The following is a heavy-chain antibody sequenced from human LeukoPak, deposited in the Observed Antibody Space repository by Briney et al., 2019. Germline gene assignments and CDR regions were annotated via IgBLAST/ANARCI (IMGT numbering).Heavy chain of an antibody. CDR2: IYPGDSDT. Sequence: GGSLKISWKGSGYHFTSYWIGWVRQVPGKGLEWMGIIYPGDSDTRYSPSFQGQVTISADKSISTAYLQWSSLKASDTAMYYCARHPFNWFDPWGQGTLVTVSS. J-gene: IGHJ5*02. CDR3: ARHPFNWFDP. V-gene: IGHV5-51*01. CDR1: GYHFTSYW.